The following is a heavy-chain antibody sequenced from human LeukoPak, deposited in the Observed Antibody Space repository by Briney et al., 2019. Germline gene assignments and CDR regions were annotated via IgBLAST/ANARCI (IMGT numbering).Heavy chain of an antibody. D-gene: IGHD2-15*01. V-gene: IGHV4-34*01. CDR2: IYHSGTT. Sequence: SETLSLTCAVYGGSFSGYYWSWIRQPPGKGLEWIGSIYHSGTTYYNPSLKSRVTISVDTSKNQFSLKLTSVTAADTAVYYCARVVAAAYYFDYWGQGTLVTVSS. J-gene: IGHJ4*02. CDR1: GGSFSGYY. CDR3: ARVVAAAYYFDY.